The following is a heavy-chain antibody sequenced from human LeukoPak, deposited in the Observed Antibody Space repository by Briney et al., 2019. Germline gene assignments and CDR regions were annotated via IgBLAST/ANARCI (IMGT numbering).Heavy chain of an antibody. D-gene: IGHD6-13*01. CDR2: ISSSGTTI. CDR3: ARDRIGSSYPYFDY. V-gene: IGHV3-11*01. Sequence: GGSLRLSCAASGFTFSAYDMSWILQAPGKGLEWVSYISSSGTTIYYADSVKGRFTISRDNAKNSVYLQMNILRAEDTAVYYCARDRIGSSYPYFDYWGQGTLVTVSS. J-gene: IGHJ4*02. CDR1: GFTFSAYD.